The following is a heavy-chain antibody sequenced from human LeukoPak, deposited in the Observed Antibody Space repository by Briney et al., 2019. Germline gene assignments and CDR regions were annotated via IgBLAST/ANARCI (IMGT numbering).Heavy chain of an antibody. D-gene: IGHD5-18*01. CDR1: GYSPSSGYY. CDR2: IYYSGST. Sequence: SETLSLTCAVSGYSPSSGYYWSWIRQPPGKGLEWIGYIYYSGSTNYNPSLKSRVTISVDTSKNQFSLKLSSVTAADTAVYYCAREQGGYSYAKFDYWGQGTLVTVSS. J-gene: IGHJ4*02. CDR3: AREQGGYSYAKFDY. V-gene: IGHV4-61*01.